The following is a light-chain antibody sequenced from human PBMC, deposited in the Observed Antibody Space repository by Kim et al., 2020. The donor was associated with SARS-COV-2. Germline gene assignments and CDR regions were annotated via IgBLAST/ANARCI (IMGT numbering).Light chain of an antibody. CDR2: GAS. CDR3: KPYNKWPWT. J-gene: IGKJ1*01. V-gene: IGKV3-15*01. Sequence: EIVMTQSPATLSVSPGERATLSCRASQSVSSDLAWYQKKPGQAPRLLIYGASTRASGVAARFSGSGSGTEFTLTISSLQSEDFAVYYCKPYNKWPWTFGQGTKVDIK. CDR1: QSVSSD.